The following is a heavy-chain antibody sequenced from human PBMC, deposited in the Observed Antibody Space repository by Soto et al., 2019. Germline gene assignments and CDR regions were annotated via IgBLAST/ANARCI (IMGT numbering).Heavy chain of an antibody. Sequence: LRLSCAASGFTVSSNYMSWVRQAPGKGLEWVSVIYSGGSTYYADSVKGRFTISRDNSKNTLYLQMNSLRAEDTAVYYCARDGSSSGDYYYYGMGVWGQGTTVTVSS. CDR1: GFTVSSNY. J-gene: IGHJ6*02. CDR3: ARDGSSSGDYYYYGMGV. V-gene: IGHV3-53*01. CDR2: IYSGGST. D-gene: IGHD6-13*01.